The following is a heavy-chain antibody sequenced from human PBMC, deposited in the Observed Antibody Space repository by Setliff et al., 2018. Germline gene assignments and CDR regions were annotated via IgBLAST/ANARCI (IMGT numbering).Heavy chain of an antibody. D-gene: IGHD2-15*01. CDR1: GLTLTPYT. CDR3: ARTCSGSGCYAGLES. Sequence: GGSLRLSCAASGLTLTPYTMTWVRQAPGKGPEWVSSISDTSAFIYYADSVKGRFTISRDNAKNTLYLQMNSLRPEDTAVYYCARTCSGSGCYAGLESWGQGTPVTVSS. J-gene: IGHJ4*02. V-gene: IGHV3-21*01. CDR2: ISDTSAFI.